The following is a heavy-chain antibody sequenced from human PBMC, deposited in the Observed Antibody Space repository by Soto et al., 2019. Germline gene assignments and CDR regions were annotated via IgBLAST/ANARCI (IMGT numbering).Heavy chain of an antibody. CDR3: ARAAAGNRELEFDP. CDR1: GYSFTSYW. Sequence: GESLKISCKGSGYSFTSYWIGWVRQMPGKGLEWMGIIYPGDSDTRYSPSFQGQVTMTRDTSISTAYMELSRLRSDDTAVYYCARAAAGNRELEFDPWGQGTLVTVSS. D-gene: IGHD6-13*01. V-gene: IGHV5-51*01. CDR2: IYPGDSDT. J-gene: IGHJ5*02.